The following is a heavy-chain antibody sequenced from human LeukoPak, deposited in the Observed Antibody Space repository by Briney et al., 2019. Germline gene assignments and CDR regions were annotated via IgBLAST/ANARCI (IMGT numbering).Heavy chain of an antibody. Sequence: PGGSLRLSCAASGFTFSSYAMHWVRQAPGKGLEYVSAISSNGGSTYYANSVKGRFTISRDNSKNTLYLQMGSLRAEDMAVYYCARGITGTTPLGYWGQGTLVTVSS. CDR3: ARGITGTTPLGY. D-gene: IGHD1-20*01. CDR1: GFTFSSYA. J-gene: IGHJ4*02. CDR2: ISSNGGST. V-gene: IGHV3-64*01.